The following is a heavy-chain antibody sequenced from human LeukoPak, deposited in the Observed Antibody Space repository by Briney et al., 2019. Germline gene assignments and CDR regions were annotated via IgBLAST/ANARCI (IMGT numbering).Heavy chain of an antibody. D-gene: IGHD6-19*01. V-gene: IGHV1-46*01. J-gene: IGHJ4*02. CDR1: GYTFTSYY. CDR3: ARVGSGDYFDY. Sequence: ASVKVSCKASGYTFTSYYMHWVRQAPGQGLEWMGIINPSGGSTSYAQKFQGRVTMTRDTSTSTVYMELSSLRSEDAAVYYCARVGSGDYFDYWGQGTLVTVSS. CDR2: INPSGGST.